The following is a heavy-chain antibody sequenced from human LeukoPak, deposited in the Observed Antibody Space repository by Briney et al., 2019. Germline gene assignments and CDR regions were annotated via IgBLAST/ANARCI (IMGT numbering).Heavy chain of an antibody. CDR2: VNPNSGHT. Sequence: ASVKVSCKASGYTFTSYDVNWVRQATGQGLEWMGWVNPNSGHTGYAQKFQGRVTMTTNTSIGTAYMELSSLRSEDTAVYYCARGAPGSYCSGGSCPYFDYWGQGTLVSVSS. CDR1: GYTFTSYD. V-gene: IGHV1-8*01. CDR3: ARGAPGSYCSGGSCPYFDY. J-gene: IGHJ4*02. D-gene: IGHD2-15*01.